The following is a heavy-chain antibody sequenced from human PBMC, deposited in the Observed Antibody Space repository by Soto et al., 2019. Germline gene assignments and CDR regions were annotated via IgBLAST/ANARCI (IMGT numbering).Heavy chain of an antibody. CDR2: IYYSGST. CDR3: ARQHAGGYSYGFYMDV. D-gene: IGHD5-18*01. J-gene: IGHJ6*03. CDR1: GGSISSSSYY. V-gene: IGHV4-39*01. Sequence: PSETLSLTCTVSGGSISSSSYYWGWIRQPPGKGLELIGSIYYSGSTYYNPSLKSRVTISVDTSKNQFSLKLSSVTAADTTVYYCARQHAGGYSYGFYMDVWGKGTTVTV.